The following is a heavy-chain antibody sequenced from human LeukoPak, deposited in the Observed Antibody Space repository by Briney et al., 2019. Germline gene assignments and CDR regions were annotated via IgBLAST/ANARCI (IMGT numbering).Heavy chain of an antibody. CDR2: INPSGGST. V-gene: IGHV1-46*01. D-gene: IGHD3-3*01. J-gene: IGHJ3*02. CDR3: ARGITIFGVVIGHAFDI. Sequence: ASVKVSCKASGYTFTSYYMHWVRQAPGQGLEWMGIINPSGGSTSYAQKFQGRVTMTRDTSTSTVYMELSSLRSEDTAVYYCARGITIFGVVIGHAFDIWGQGTMVTVSS. CDR1: GYTFTSYY.